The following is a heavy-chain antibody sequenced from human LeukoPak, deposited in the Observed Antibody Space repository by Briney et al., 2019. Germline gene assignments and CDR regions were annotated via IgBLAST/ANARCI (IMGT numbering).Heavy chain of an antibody. CDR3: AKVARNYYYYYMDV. J-gene: IGHJ6*03. CDR2: ISGSGGST. V-gene: IGHV3-23*01. D-gene: IGHD2-21*01. CDR1: GFTFSSYA. Sequence: GGSLRLSCAASGFTFSSYAMSWVRQAPGKGLEWVSAISGSGGSTYYADPVKGRFTISRDNSKNTLYLQMNSLRAEDTAVYYCAKVARNYYYYYMDVWGKGTTVTVSS.